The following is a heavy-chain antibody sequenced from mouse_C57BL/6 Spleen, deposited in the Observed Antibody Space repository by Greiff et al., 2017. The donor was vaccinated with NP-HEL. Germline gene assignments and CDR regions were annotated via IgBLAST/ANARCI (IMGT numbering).Heavy chain of an antibody. V-gene: IGHV1-55*01. Sequence: QLQQPGAELVKPGASVKMSCKASGYTFTSYWITWVKQRPGQGLEWIGDIYPGSGSTNYNEKFKSKATLTVDTSSSTAYMQLSSLTSEDSAVYYCARELGRNWYFDVWGTGTTVTVSS. CDR3: ARELGRNWYFDV. CDR1: GYTFTSYW. D-gene: IGHD4-1*01. J-gene: IGHJ1*03. CDR2: IYPGSGST.